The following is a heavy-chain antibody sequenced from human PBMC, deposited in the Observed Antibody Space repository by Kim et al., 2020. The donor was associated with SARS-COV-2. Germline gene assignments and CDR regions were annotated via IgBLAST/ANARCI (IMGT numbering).Heavy chain of an antibody. Sequence: GGSLRLSCAASGFTFSSYSMNWVRQAPGKGLEWVSSISSSSSYIYYADSVKGRFTISRDNAKNSLYLQMNSLRAEDTAVYYCARDRSRQLVLYYYYGMDVWGQGTTVTVSS. CDR2: ISSSSSYI. CDR3: ARDRSRQLVLYYYYGMDV. D-gene: IGHD6-6*01. V-gene: IGHV3-21*01. J-gene: IGHJ6*02. CDR1: GFTFSSYS.